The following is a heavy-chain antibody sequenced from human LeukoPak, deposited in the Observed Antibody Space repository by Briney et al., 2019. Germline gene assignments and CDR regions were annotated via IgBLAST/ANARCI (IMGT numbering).Heavy chain of an antibody. D-gene: IGHD3-22*01. CDR3: AKSLNYYDSSGYSLWYY. Sequence: GGSLSLSCAASGFTFSNYAMSWVRQAPGKGLEWVSAIRSRAGSTYYADSVKGRFTISRDKSKNTLYRQMNSLRDEDTAVYYCAKSLNYYDSSGYSLWYYWGQGTLVTVSS. CDR2: IRSRAGST. CDR1: GFTFSNYA. V-gene: IGHV3-23*01. J-gene: IGHJ4*02.